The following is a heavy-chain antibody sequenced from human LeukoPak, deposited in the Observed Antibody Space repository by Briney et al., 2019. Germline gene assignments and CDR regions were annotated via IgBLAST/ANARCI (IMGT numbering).Heavy chain of an antibody. V-gene: IGHV4-39*01. CDR3: ARERITMVRGVIRPWYFDY. CDR1: GGSISSSSYY. CDR2: IYYSGST. D-gene: IGHD3-10*01. Sequence: PSETLSLTCTVSGGSISSSSYYWGWIRQPPGKGLEWIGGIYYSGSTYYNPSLKSRVTISVDTSKNQFSLKLSSVTAADTAVYYCARERITMVRGVIRPWYFDYWGQGTLVTVSS. J-gene: IGHJ4*02.